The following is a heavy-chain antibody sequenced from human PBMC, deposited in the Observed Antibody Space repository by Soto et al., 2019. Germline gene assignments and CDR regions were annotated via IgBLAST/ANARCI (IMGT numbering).Heavy chain of an antibody. V-gene: IGHV1-69*06. CDR1: GGLFSVFS. CDR2: VLPITGST. CDR3: ATIRVRGGPLRFED. Sequence: QVQLVQSGAEVKKPGSSVKVSCKTSGGLFSVFSFNWVRQAPGQGLEWMGGVLPITGSTDYAQKFQCRLTITADRSTSTIYMELSRLTSDDTANYYCATIRVRGGPLRFEDGGQGTLISVSS. D-gene: IGHD5-12*01. J-gene: IGHJ4*01.